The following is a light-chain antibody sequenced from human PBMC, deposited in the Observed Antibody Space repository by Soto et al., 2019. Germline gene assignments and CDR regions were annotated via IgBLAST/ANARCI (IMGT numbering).Light chain of an antibody. J-gene: IGKJ1*01. V-gene: IGKV1-39*01. CDR2: DAS. Sequence: DFHMTQSPSTLSASAGYTFTITCRASQSVSTWLEWYQQPPGKAPKLLMYDASTLESGAPARFSGSGSGTDFTLTISSLPPEDFATYYCQQSYSTLWTFGQGTKVDIK. CDR3: QQSYSTLWT. CDR1: QSVSTW.